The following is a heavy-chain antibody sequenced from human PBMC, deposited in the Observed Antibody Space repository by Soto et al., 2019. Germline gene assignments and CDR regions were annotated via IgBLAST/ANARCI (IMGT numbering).Heavy chain of an antibody. CDR1: GGSISSSSYY. J-gene: IGHJ4*02. CDR3: TTLWGQD. V-gene: IGHV4-39*01. Sequence: QLQLQESGPGLVKPSETLSLTCTVSGGSISSSSYYWGWIRQPPGKGLEWIGRIYYSGSTYYNPSIKGPVTISVDPAKNQFSLKPSSVTAADTVVYYCTTLWGQDWGQGTLVTVSS. CDR2: IYYSGST. D-gene: IGHD3-10*01.